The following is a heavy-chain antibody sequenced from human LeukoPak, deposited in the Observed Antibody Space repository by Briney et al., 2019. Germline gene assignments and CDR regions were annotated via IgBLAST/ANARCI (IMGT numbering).Heavy chain of an antibody. J-gene: IGHJ4*02. Sequence: GGSLRPSCAASGFTFSSYGMYWVRQAPGKGLEWVAFIRYDGGNKIYADSVKGRLVISRDNSQNTLYLQMNSLSAEDTAVYYCAKPEESFCSDTACYRGYFDCWGQGTLVTVSS. CDR1: GFTFSSYG. V-gene: IGHV3-30*02. CDR2: IRYDGGNK. CDR3: AKPEESFCSDTACYRGYFDC. D-gene: IGHD3-3*01.